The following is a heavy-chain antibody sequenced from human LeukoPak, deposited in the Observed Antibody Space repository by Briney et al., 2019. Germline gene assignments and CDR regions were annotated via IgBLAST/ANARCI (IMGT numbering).Heavy chain of an antibody. V-gene: IGHV3-23*01. CDR2: ISGSGGST. CDR3: AKDAGEYCSGGSCYSLGVVAFDI. Sequence: GGSLRLSCAASGFSFSSYAMTWARQAPVKGLEWVSAISGSGGSTYYADSVKGRFTISRDNSKNTLYLQMNSLRAEDTAVYYCAKDAGEYCSGGSCYSLGVVAFDIWGQGTMVTVSS. J-gene: IGHJ3*02. CDR1: GFSFSSYA. D-gene: IGHD2-15*01.